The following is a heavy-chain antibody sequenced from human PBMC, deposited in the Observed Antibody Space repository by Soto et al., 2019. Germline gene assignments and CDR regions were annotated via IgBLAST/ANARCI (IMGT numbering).Heavy chain of an antibody. CDR2: IYYSGST. V-gene: IGHV4-31*03. Sequence: PSETLSLTCTVSGGSISSGGYYWSWIRQHPGKGLEWIGYIYYSGSTYYNPSLKSRVTISVDTSKNQFSLNLSSVTAADTAVYYCARVRESGYYHYGMDVWGQGTTVTVSS. D-gene: IGHD3-3*01. J-gene: IGHJ6*02. CDR3: ARVRESGYYHYGMDV. CDR1: GGSISSGGYY.